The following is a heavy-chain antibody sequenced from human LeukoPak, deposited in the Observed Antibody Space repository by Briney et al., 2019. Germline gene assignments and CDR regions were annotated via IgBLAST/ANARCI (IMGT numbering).Heavy chain of an antibody. CDR2: IYPGDSDT. J-gene: IGHJ6*03. CDR3: ARCVQGGDYDNGVYYYMDV. CDR1: GYSFTSYW. D-gene: IGHD4-17*01. Sequence: GESLKTSSKGSGYSFTSYWIGWVRQLPGKGLEWMGIIYPGDSDTRYSPSFQGQVTISADKSISTAYLQWSSLKASDTAMYYCARCVQGGDYDNGVYYYMDVWGKGTTVTISS. V-gene: IGHV5-51*01.